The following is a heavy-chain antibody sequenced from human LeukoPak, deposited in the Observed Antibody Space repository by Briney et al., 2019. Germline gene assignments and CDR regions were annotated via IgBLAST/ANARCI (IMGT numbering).Heavy chain of an antibody. CDR1: GYTFRSYW. J-gene: IGHJ4*02. CDR3: ARDYGYSYDY. CDR2: IKSDGSNT. D-gene: IGHD5-18*01. Sequence: PGGSLRLSCAASGYTFRSYWIHWARQAPGKGLVWVSHIKSDGSNTTYADSVKGRYIISRDNDQSTLYLQKNTLRAEDTAVYYCARDYGYSYDYWGQGTVVSVSS. V-gene: IGHV3-74*01.